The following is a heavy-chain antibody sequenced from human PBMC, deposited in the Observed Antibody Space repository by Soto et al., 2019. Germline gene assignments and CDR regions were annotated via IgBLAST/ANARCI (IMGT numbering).Heavy chain of an antibody. D-gene: IGHD1-1*01. V-gene: IGHV3-66*01. Sequence: PGGSLRLSCAASGFTVSSNYMSWVRQAPGKGLEWVSVIYSGGSTYYADSVKGRFTISRDNSKNTLYLQMNSLRAEDTAVYYCARDETGTTNFDYWCQGTLVTVST. J-gene: IGHJ4*02. CDR1: GFTVSSNY. CDR2: IYSGGST. CDR3: ARDETGTTNFDY.